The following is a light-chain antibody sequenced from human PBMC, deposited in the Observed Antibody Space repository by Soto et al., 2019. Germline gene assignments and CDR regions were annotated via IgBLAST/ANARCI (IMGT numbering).Light chain of an antibody. Sequence: EVVLTQSPATLSLSPGERATLSCRASQNVRTFLDWYQQKPGQPPRLLIYGASNRATGIPARFSGSGSGTDFTLIISSLEPEDFAVYYCQQHSHWPPWTFGQGTRVEIQ. CDR1: QNVRTF. J-gene: IGKJ1*01. CDR2: GAS. V-gene: IGKV3-11*01. CDR3: QQHSHWPPWT.